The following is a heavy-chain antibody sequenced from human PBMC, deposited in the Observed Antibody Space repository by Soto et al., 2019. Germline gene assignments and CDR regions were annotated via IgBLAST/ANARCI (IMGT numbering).Heavy chain of an antibody. CDR3: ATTGGYGTPGDY. Sequence: QVHLQESGPGLVKPSQTLSLNCTVSGGSVSSGDYYWTWIRQRPGKGLEWIGYISYTGSTYYNPSLESRVSISVDTSRTHFSLRLNSVTAADTAVYYCATTGGYGTPGDYWGQGTLVTVSS. D-gene: IGHD5-12*01. J-gene: IGHJ4*02. CDR1: GGSVSSGDYY. V-gene: IGHV4-31*03. CDR2: ISYTGST.